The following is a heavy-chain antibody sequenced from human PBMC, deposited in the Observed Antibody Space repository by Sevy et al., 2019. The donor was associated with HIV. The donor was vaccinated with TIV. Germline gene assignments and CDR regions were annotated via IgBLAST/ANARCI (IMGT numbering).Heavy chain of an antibody. D-gene: IGHD3-16*01. CDR1: GFTFSDHY. V-gene: IGHV3-72*01. CDR3: ARVQVLGGHYCFEH. CDR2: IRKKTNSYST. Sequence: GGSLRLSCEASGFTFSDHYMDWVRQAPGKGLEWVGRIRKKTNSYSTEYAASVKDRFTVSRDDSKKSLYLQMNSLKSDDTAVYCCARVQVLGGHYCFEHWGQGTQVTVSS. J-gene: IGHJ4*02.